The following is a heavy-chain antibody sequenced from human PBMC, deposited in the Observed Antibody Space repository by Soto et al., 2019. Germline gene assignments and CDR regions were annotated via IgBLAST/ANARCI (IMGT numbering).Heavy chain of an antibody. CDR2: VDSSGST. Sequence: TSETLSLTCTVSGDSISSYYWNWIRQPPGKGLEWIGSVDSSGSTNSNPSLKSRVTMSIDTSKNQFSLKLSSVVAADTAVYYCARRSGVRIFGYYFDSWGQGALVTVSS. V-gene: IGHV4-59*01. J-gene: IGHJ4*02. CDR1: GDSISSYY. D-gene: IGHD3-3*01. CDR3: ARRSGVRIFGYYFDS.